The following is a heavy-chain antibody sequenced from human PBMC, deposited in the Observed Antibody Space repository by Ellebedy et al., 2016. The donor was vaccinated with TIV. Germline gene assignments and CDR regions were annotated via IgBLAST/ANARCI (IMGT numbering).Heavy chain of an antibody. D-gene: IGHD3-10*01. V-gene: IGHV3-23*01. Sequence: PGGSLRLSCAASGFTFSTDRMLRVRQAPGKGLEWVSAFSGSDGNTYYAGSVKGRFTMSRDNSKSTLFLHMNSLRADDTALYYCAKGYSDWFGGDWGQGTLVTVSS. CDR2: FSGSDGNT. CDR1: GFTFSTDR. CDR3: AKGYSDWFGGD. J-gene: IGHJ1*01.